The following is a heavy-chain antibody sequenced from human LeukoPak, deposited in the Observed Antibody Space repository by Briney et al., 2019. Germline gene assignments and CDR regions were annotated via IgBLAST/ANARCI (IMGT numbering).Heavy chain of an antibody. CDR3: AREGRGALSTSRYFDY. V-gene: IGHV3-53*01. J-gene: IGHJ4*02. CDR2: IYSDVST. CDR1: GFTFSRSA. Sequence: GGSLRLSCVGSGFTFSRSAMSWARQAPGKGLEWVSVIYSDVSTYYADSVRGRFTISRDNSKNTVFLQMNSLRAEDTAVYYCAREGRGALSTSRYFDYWGQGILVTVSS. D-gene: IGHD3-10*01.